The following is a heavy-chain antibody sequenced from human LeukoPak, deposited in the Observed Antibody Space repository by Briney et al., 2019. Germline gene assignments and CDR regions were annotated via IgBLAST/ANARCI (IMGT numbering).Heavy chain of an antibody. CDR2: INHSGST. J-gene: IGHJ4*02. CDR1: GGSFSGYY. Sequence: PSETLSLTCAVYGGSFSGYYWSWIRQPPGKGLEWIGEINHSGSTNYNPSLKSRVTISVDTSKNQFSLKLSSVTAADTAVYYCARLDYYGSGSPNDYWGQGTLVTASS. V-gene: IGHV4-34*01. CDR3: ARLDYYGSGSPNDY. D-gene: IGHD3-10*01.